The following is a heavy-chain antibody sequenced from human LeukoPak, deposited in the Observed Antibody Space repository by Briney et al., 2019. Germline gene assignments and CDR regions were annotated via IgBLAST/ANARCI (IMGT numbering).Heavy chain of an antibody. CDR3: ARTELRLISFDY. CDR1: GYSISSGYY. J-gene: IGHJ4*02. Sequence: SETLSLTCAVSGYSISSGYYWGWIRQPPGKGLEWIGYIYYSGSTNYNPSLKSRVTISVDTSKNQFSLKLSSVTAADTAVYYCARTELRLISFDYWGQGTLVTVSS. V-gene: IGHV4-38-2*01. D-gene: IGHD5-12*01. CDR2: IYYSGST.